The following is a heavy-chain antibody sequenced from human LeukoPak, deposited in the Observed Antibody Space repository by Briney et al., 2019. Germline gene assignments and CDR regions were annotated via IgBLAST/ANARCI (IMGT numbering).Heavy chain of an antibody. CDR1: GFTFNSHA. Sequence: GGSLRLSCAASGFTFNSHAMIWVRQAPGKGLEWVSVIYSGGSTYYADSVKGRFAISRDNSKNTLYLQMNSLRAEDTAVYYCARGSGSTVTMRRFDYWGQGTLVTVSS. D-gene: IGHD4-17*01. V-gene: IGHV3-53*01. J-gene: IGHJ4*02. CDR3: ARGSGSTVTMRRFDY. CDR2: IYSGGST.